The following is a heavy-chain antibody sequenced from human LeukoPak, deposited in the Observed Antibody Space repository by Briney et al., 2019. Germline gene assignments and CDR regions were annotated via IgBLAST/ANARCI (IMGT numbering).Heavy chain of an antibody. CDR1: GGSISSGSYY. CDR3: ARLGRSRSSGYVDY. V-gene: IGHV4-61*02. J-gene: IGHJ4*02. CDR2: IYTSGST. Sequence: PSQTLSLTCTVSGGSISSGSYYWSWIRQPAGKGLEWIGRIYTSGSTNYNPSLKSRVTISVDTSKNQFSLKLSSVTAADTAVYYCARLGRSRSSGYVDYWGQGTLVTVSS. D-gene: IGHD3-22*01.